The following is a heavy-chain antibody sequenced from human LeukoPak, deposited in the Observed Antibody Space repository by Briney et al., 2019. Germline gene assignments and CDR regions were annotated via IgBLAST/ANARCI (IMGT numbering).Heavy chain of an antibody. D-gene: IGHD3-22*01. Sequence: SETLSLTCTVSGGSVNSGAYYWSWIRQPPGKGLEWIGNIYSSGNAYYNPSLKSRVTMSVDTSKNQFSLELSSVTAADAAVYYCARKPIVNSAWYYFDYWGQGTLVTVSS. V-gene: IGHV4-39*07. CDR1: GGSVNSGAYY. J-gene: IGHJ4*02. CDR3: ARKPIVNSAWYYFDY. CDR2: IYSSGNA.